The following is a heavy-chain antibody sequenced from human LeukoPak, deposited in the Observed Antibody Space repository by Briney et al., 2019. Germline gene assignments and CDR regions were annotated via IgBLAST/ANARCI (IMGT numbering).Heavy chain of an antibody. CDR2: IRYDGSNK. CDR3: AKDFGFGSLPTPFTVTTGFDC. V-gene: IGHV3-30*02. CDR1: GFTFSSYG. D-gene: IGHD4-11*01. J-gene: IGHJ4*02. Sequence: PGGSLRLSCAASGFTFSSYGMHWVRQAPGKGMEWVAFIRYDGSNKYYADSVKVRFTISRDNSKNTLYLQMNSLRPEDTAVYYCAKDFGFGSLPTPFTVTTGFDCWGQGTLVTVSS.